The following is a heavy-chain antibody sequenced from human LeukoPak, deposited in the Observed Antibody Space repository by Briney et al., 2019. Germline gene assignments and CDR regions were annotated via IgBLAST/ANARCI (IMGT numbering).Heavy chain of an antibody. CDR3: ARDDSWCGGSPDY. J-gene: IGHJ4*02. D-gene: IGHD2-15*01. CDR1: GFTFSSYW. CDR2: IKQDGSEK. V-gene: IGHV3-7*01. Sequence: GGSLRLSCAASGFTFSSYWMSWVRQAPGRGLEWVANIKQDGSEKYYVDSVKGRFTISRDNAKNSLHLQINSLRAEDTAVYYCARDDSWCGGSPDYWGQGTLVTVSS.